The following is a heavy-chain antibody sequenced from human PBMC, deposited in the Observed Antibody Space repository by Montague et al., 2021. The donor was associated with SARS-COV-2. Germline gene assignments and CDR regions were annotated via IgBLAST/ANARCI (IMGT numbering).Heavy chain of an antibody. V-gene: IGHV4-59*12. Sequence: SETLSLTCTVSGGSISGYYWSWIRQPPGKGLEWIGDINHSGSTNYNPSLKSRVTISVDTSKNQFSLKLSSVTAADTAVYYCARAYGDYIRGYYCYYGLDYWGQGTTVTVSS. D-gene: IGHD4-17*01. J-gene: IGHJ6*02. CDR3: ARAYGDYIRGYYCYYGLDY. CDR2: INHSGST. CDR1: GGSISGYY.